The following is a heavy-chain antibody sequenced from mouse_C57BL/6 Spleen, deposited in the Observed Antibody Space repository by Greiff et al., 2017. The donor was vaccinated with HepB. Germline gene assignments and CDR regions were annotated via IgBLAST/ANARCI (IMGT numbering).Heavy chain of an antibody. CDR1: GYAFSSYW. CDR2: IYPGDGDT. D-gene: IGHD1-1*01. J-gene: IGHJ3*01. Sequence: VQLQQSGAELVKPGASVKISCKASGYAFSSYWMNWVKQRPGKGLEWIGQIYPGDGDTNYNGKFKGKATLTADKSSSTAYMQLSRLTSEDAAVYFCAIYGSSRAWFAYWGQGTLVTVSA. V-gene: IGHV1-80*01. CDR3: AIYGSSRAWFAY.